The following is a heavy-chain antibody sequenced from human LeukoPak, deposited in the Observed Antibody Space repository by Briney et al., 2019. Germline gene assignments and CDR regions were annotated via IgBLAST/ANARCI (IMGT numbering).Heavy chain of an antibody. D-gene: IGHD2-2*01. J-gene: IGHJ4*02. Sequence: SQTLSLTCTVSGGSISSGGYYWSWIRQHPGKGLEWIGYIYYSGSNYYNPSLKSRVTISVYTSKNQFSLKLSSVTAADTAVYYCAIGKQAMKGTFDYWGQGTLVTVSS. CDR2: IYYSGSN. CDR1: GGSISSGGYY. V-gene: IGHV4-31*03. CDR3: AIGKQAMKGTFDY.